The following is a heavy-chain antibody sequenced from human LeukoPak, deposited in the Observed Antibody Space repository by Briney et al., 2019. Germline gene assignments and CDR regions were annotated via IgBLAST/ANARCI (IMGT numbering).Heavy chain of an antibody. CDR1: GFTFSKYA. D-gene: IGHD1-14*01. V-gene: IGHV3-30*04. Sequence: PGGSLRLSCAGSGFTFSKYAMHWVRQAPGKGLEWVAVISHDRSYQDYADSVKGRFTISRDNAKNSLYLQMNSLRAEDTAVYYCARDRYLVLWGQGILVTVSS. CDR3: ARDRYLVL. J-gene: IGHJ4*02. CDR2: ISHDRSYQ.